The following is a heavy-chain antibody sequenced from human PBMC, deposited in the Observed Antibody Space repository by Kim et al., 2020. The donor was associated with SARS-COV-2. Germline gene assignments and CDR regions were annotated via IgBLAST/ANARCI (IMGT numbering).Heavy chain of an antibody. V-gene: IGHV4-31*02. Sequence: KSRVTISVDTAKNQFSLKLSSVTAADTAVYYCASIAAAATAGYYYYGMDVWGQGTTVTVSS. J-gene: IGHJ6*02. CDR3: ASIAAAATAGYYYYGMDV. D-gene: IGHD6-13*01.